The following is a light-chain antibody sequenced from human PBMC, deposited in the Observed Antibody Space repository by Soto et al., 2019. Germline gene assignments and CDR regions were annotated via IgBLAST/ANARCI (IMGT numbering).Light chain of an antibody. V-gene: IGKV3-11*01. J-gene: IGKJ3*01. CDR2: DAS. Sequence: EIVLTQSPATLSLSPGERATLSCRASQSVSNYLVWFQQKPGQAPRLLIYDASTRATGVPARFSGSGSGTDFTLTISSLEPEAFAIYYCQQRSNWPPFSFGPGTTVDIK. CDR1: QSVSNY. CDR3: QQRSNWPPFS.